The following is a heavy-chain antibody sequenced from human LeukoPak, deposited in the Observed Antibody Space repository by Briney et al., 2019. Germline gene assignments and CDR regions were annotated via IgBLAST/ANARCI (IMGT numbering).Heavy chain of an antibody. CDR3: AKDNIVVVPAAITGLDY. CDR1: GFTFSSYG. J-gene: IGHJ4*02. D-gene: IGHD2-2*02. V-gene: IGHV3-30*02. Sequence: PGGSLRLSCAASGFTFSSYGMHWVRQAPGKGPEWVAFIRYDGSNKYYADSVKGRFTISRDNSKSTLYLQMDSLRAEDTAVYYCAKDNIVVVPAAITGLDYWGQGTLVTVSS. CDR2: IRYDGSNK.